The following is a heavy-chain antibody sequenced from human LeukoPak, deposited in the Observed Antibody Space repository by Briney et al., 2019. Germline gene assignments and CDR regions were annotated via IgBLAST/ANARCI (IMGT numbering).Heavy chain of an antibody. Sequence: ASVKVSCKASGYXFTGYYIHWVRQAPGRGLEWMGWINPNSGDTNSAQNFQGRVTMTRDTSINTAYMELTRLRSDDTAVYYCARGAGGYSGYNLFDYWGQGTLVTVSS. V-gene: IGHV1-2*02. CDR2: INPNSGDT. D-gene: IGHD5-12*01. CDR1: GYXFTGYY. CDR3: ARGAGGYSGYNLFDY. J-gene: IGHJ4*02.